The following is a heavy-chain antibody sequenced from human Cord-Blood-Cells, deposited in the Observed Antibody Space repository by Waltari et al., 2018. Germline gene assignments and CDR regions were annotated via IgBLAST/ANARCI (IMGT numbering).Heavy chain of an antibody. Sequence: QVQLQQWGAGLLKPSETLSLTCAVYGGSFSGYYWSWIRQPPGKGLEWIGEINHSASTNYNPSLKSRVTISVDTSKNQFSLKLSSVTAADTAVYYCARHRGCSGGSCYDAFDIWGQGTMVTVSS. J-gene: IGHJ3*02. CDR1: GGSFSGYY. CDR2: INHSAST. V-gene: IGHV4-34*01. CDR3: ARHRGCSGGSCYDAFDI. D-gene: IGHD2-15*01.